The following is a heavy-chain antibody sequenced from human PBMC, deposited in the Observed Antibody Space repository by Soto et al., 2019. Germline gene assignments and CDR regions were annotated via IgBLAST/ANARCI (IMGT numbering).Heavy chain of an antibody. CDR3: ARGYCNSSDCHWNFDY. V-gene: IGHV3-48*03. D-gene: IGHD2-2*01. J-gene: IGHJ4*02. CDR1: GFTFSSYE. CDR2: ITSAGSTR. Sequence: PGGSLRLSCAASGFTFSSYEMNWVRQAPGKGLEWVSDITSAGSTRYYADSVKGRFTISRDNAKNSLYLQMNSLRAEDTAVYYCARGYCNSSDCHWNFDYWGQGTLVTVSS.